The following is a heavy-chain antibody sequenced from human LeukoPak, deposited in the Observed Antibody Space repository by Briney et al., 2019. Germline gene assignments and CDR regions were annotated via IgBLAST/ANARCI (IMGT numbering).Heavy chain of an antibody. V-gene: IGHV5-51*01. J-gene: IGHJ3*02. CDR1: GYSFTSYW. CDR3: ARRGYDSSGYRDAFDI. CDR2: IYPGDSDT. D-gene: IGHD3-22*01. Sequence: PGESLKISCKGSGYSFTSYWIGWLRQLPGKGLKWMGIIYPGDSDTTYSPSFQGQVTISADKSISTAYLQWSSLKASDTAMYYCARRGYDSSGYRDAFDIWGQGTMVTVSS.